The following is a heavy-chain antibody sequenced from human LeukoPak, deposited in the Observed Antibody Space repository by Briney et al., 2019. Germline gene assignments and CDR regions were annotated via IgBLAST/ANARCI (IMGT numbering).Heavy chain of an antibody. J-gene: IGHJ4*02. D-gene: IGHD6-19*01. CDR2: IYYSGST. Sequence: SGTLSLTCTVSGGSISSYYWSWIRQPPGKGLEWIGYIYYSGSTNYNPSLKSRVTISVDTSKNQFSLKLSSVTAADTAVYYCARELAVAGTNYFDYWGQGTLVTVSS. V-gene: IGHV4-59*01. CDR1: GGSISSYY. CDR3: ARELAVAGTNYFDY.